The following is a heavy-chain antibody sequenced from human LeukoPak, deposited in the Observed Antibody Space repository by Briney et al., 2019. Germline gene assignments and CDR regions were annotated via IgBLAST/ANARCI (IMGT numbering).Heavy chain of an antibody. CDR1: GYTFTSYG. Sequence: ASVKVSCKASGYTFTSYGISWVRQAPGQGLEGMGWISAYNGNTNYAQKLQGRVTMTTDTSTSTAYMELRSLRSDDTAVYYCARVGAGRLLGAFDIWGQGTMVTVSS. V-gene: IGHV1-18*01. J-gene: IGHJ3*02. CDR2: ISAYNGNT. CDR3: ARVGAGRLLGAFDI. D-gene: IGHD1-14*01.